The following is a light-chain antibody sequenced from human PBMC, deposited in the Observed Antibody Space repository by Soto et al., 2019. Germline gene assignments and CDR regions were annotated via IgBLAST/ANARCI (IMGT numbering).Light chain of an antibody. CDR1: RGHSTYI. Sequence: QSVLTQSSSASASLGSSVKLTCTLSRGHSTYIIAWHQQQPGKAPRYLMKVEGSGSYNKGSGVPDRFSGSSSGADRYLTISNLQFEDEADYYCETWDINTKVFGGGTKVTVL. CDR2: VEGSGSY. J-gene: IGLJ3*02. CDR3: ETWDINTKV. V-gene: IGLV4-60*02.